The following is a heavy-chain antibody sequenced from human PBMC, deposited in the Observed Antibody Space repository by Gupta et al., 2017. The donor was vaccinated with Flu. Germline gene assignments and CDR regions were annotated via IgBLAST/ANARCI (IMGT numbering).Heavy chain of an antibody. CDR2: VSSSATTV. CDR1: GFTFSDYY. J-gene: IGHJ6*02. V-gene: IGHV3-11*01. CDR3: ARDAHYFGMVV. Sequence: QVQLVESGGGLVKPGGSLRLSCAASGFTFSDYYMSWIRQAPGKGLEWVSYVSSSATTVFYADSVKGRFTISRDNAKKSLYLQMNNLRAEDTAVYYCARDAHYFGMVVWGQGTTVTVSS.